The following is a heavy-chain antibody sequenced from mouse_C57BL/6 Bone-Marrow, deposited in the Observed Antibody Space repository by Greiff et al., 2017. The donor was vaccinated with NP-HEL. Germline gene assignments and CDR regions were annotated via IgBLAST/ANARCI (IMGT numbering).Heavy chain of an antibody. V-gene: IGHV1-82*01. D-gene: IGHD6-1*01. Sequence: VQLQQSGPELVKPGASVKLSCKASGYTFSTSWMNWMKQRPGKGLEWIGRIYPGDGDTHYSGNFEGKASLTADKSSSSAYMQLRSLTSEDAAVDFCARGESWGAFIDYGGQGNTLTVSA. CDR2: IYPGDGDT. CDR1: GYTFSTSW. CDR3: ARGESWGAFIDY. J-gene: IGHJ2*01.